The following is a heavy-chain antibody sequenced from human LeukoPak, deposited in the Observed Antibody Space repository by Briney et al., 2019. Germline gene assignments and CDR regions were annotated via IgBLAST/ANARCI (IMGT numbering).Heavy chain of an antibody. CDR1: GGSISSGSFY. CDR3: ARDPRVVLDFAY. CDR2: IYTSGST. Sequence: SETLSLTGTVSGGSISSGSFYWSWIRQPAGKVLEWIGRIYTSGSTNYNPSLKSRVTISVDTSKNQFSLKLSSVTAADTAVYYCARDPRVVLDFAYWGQGTLVTVSS. J-gene: IGHJ4*02. D-gene: IGHD3-3*01. V-gene: IGHV4-61*02.